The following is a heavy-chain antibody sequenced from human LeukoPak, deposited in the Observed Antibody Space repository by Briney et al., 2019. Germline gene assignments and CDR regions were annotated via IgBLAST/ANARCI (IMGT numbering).Heavy chain of an antibody. D-gene: IGHD3-22*01. Sequence: SETLSLTCTVSGGSISSSSYYWGWIRRPPGKGLEWIGSIYYSGSTYYNPSLKSRVTISVDTSKNQFSLKLSSVTAADTAVYYCARERSYYYDSSGYYYTYYFDYWGQGTLVTVSS. V-gene: IGHV4-39*07. J-gene: IGHJ4*02. CDR1: GGSISSSSYY. CDR3: ARERSYYYDSSGYYYTYYFDY. CDR2: IYYSGST.